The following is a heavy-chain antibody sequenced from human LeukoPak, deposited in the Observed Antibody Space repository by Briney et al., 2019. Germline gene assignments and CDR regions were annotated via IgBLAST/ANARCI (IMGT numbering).Heavy chain of an antibody. D-gene: IGHD1-26*01. CDR3: AREGVYSGSLNDAFDI. CDR1: GGSISSGSYY. CDR2: IYTSGST. J-gene: IGHJ3*02. V-gene: IGHV4-61*02. Sequence: PSQTLSLTCTVSGGSISSGSYYWSWIRQPAGKGLEWIGRIYTSGSTNYNPSLKSRVTISVDTSKNQFSLKLSSVTAADTAVYYCAREGVYSGSLNDAFDIWGQGTMVTVSS.